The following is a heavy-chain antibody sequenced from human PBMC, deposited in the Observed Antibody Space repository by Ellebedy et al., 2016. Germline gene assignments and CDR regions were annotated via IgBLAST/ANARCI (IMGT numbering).Heavy chain of an antibody. CDR2: IFYSGST. D-gene: IGHD1-14*01. J-gene: IGHJ5*02. Sequence: SETLSLTXTVSGGSISSYYWGWIRQPPGKGLEWIGNIFYSGSTYYNPSLKSRVTVSVDTSKNQFSLRLSAVTAADTAVYYCARRLSIGISGLGWFDPWGQGTLVTVSS. CDR3: ARRLSIGISGLGWFDP. CDR1: GGSISSYY. V-gene: IGHV4-39*01.